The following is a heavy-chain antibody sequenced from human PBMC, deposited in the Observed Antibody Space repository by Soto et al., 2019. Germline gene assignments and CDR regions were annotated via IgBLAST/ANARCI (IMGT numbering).Heavy chain of an antibody. D-gene: IGHD4-17*01. CDR3: ARGGDYDWFDP. CDR2: INPNSGGT. CDR1: GYTFSNYY. J-gene: IGHJ5*02. Sequence: QVQLVQSGAEVKKPGASVKVSCKASGYTFSNYYIHWVRQAPGQGLEWMGWINPNSGGTNYAQQFQGRVTMTRDTSISTAYMDLSRLTSDDTAVYYCARGGDYDWFDPWGQGTLVTVSS. V-gene: IGHV1-2*02.